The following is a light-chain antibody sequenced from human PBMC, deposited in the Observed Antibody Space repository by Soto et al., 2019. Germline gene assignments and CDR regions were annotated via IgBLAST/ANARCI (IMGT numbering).Light chain of an antibody. CDR3: SSYTGISTPYV. CDR1: SSDVGGYNY. V-gene: IGLV2-14*01. CDR2: EVS. J-gene: IGLJ1*01. Sequence: QSVLTQPASVSGSPGQLITISCTGTSSDVGGYNYVSWYQQHPGKAPKLMIHEVSDRPSGVSNRFSGSKSGNTASLTISGLQAEDEADYYCSSYTGISTPYVFGTGTKVTVL.